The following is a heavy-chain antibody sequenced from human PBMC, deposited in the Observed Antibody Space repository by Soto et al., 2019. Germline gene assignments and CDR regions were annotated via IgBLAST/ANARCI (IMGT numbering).Heavy chain of an antibody. CDR2: ISYDGSNK. Sequence: QVQLVESGGGVVQPGRSLRLSCAASGFTFSSYAMHWVRQAPGKGLEWVAVISYDGSNKYYADSVKGRFTISRDNSKNTLYLQMNSLRAEDTAVYYCASRRPDTDYWGQGTLVTVSS. CDR3: ASRRPDTDY. D-gene: IGHD6-25*01. V-gene: IGHV3-30-3*01. J-gene: IGHJ4*02. CDR1: GFTFSSYA.